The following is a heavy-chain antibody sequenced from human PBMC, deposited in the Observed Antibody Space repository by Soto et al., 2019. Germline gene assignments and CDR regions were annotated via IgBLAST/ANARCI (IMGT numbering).Heavy chain of an antibody. CDR3: ASIYSGYDLRYYFDY. CDR2: IYYSGST. D-gene: IGHD5-12*01. Sequence: SETLSLTCTVSGGSISSGDYYWSWIRQPPGKGLEWIGYIYYSGSTYYNPSLKSRVTISVDTSKNQFSLKLSSVTAADTAVYYCASIYSGYDLRYYFDYWGQGTRVTVSS. CDR1: GGSISSGDYY. V-gene: IGHV4-30-4*01. J-gene: IGHJ4*02.